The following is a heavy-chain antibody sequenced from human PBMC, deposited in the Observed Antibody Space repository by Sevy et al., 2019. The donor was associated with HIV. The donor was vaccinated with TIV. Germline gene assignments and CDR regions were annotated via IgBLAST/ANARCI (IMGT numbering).Heavy chain of an antibody. CDR2: ISYEGSNK. V-gene: IGHV3-30*18. Sequence: GGSLRLSCAASGFTFSSYGMHWVRQAPGKGLEGVAVISYEGSNKYYADSVKGRFTISRDNSKNTLYLQMNSLRAEDTAVYYCAKDFFYRKPSYYFDYWGQGTLVTVSS. D-gene: IGHD3-3*01. CDR3: AKDFFYRKPSYYFDY. J-gene: IGHJ4*02. CDR1: GFTFSSYG.